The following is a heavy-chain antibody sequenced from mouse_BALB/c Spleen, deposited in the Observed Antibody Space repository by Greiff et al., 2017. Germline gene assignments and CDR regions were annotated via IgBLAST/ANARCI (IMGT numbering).Heavy chain of an antibody. D-gene: IGHD1-1*01. CDR3: TRGNYGSSYRYYYAMDD. Sequence: VQLQQSGTVLARPGASVKMSCKASGYTFTSYWMHWVKQRPGQGLEWIGAIYPGNSDTSYNQKFKGKAKLTAVTSTSTAYMELSSLTNEDSAVYYCTRGNYGSSYRYYYAMDDWGQGTSVTVSS. J-gene: IGHJ4*01. CDR1: GYTFTSYW. CDR2: IYPGNSDT. V-gene: IGHV1-5*01.